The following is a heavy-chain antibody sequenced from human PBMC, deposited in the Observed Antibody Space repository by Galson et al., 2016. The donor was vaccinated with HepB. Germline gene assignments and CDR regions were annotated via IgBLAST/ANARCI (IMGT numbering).Heavy chain of an antibody. CDR3: ARVHPRAVVLDY. D-gene: IGHD4-23*01. J-gene: IGHJ4*02. CDR1: GGSVTSGSYF. Sequence: ETLSLTCNVSGGSVTSGSYFWSWIRQPPGKGLEWIGYIYYSGSTNYNPSLKSPITISEGTTKSQFSLKLTSVTAEDTAVYYCARVHPRAVVLDYWGQGTLVTVSS. CDR2: IYYSGST. V-gene: IGHV4-61*01.